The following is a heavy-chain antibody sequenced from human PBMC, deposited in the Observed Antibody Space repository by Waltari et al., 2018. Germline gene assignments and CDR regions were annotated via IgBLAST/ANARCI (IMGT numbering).Heavy chain of an antibody. CDR2: IYTSGST. Sequence: QVQLQESGPGLVKPSQTLSLTCTVSGGSISRGSYYWSWIRQPAGKGLEWIGRIYTSGSTNYNPSLKSRVTISVDTSKNQFSLKPSSVTAADTAVYYCAMGRIVGATNDYWGQGTLVTVSS. J-gene: IGHJ4*02. CDR3: AMGRIVGATNDY. V-gene: IGHV4-61*02. CDR1: GGSISRGSYY. D-gene: IGHD1-26*01.